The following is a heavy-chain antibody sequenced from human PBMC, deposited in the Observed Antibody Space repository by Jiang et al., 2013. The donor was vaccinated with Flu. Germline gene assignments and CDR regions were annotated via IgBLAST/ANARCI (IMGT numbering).Heavy chain of an antibody. CDR1: GFTFDDYA. CDR3: AKGVYGSYLVYYFDY. J-gene: IGHJ4*02. V-gene: IGHV3-9*01. CDR2: ISWNSGSI. D-gene: IGHD1-26*01. Sequence: LVQPGRSLRLSCAASGFTFDDYAMHWVRQAPGKGLEWVSGISWNSGSIGYADSVKGRFTISRDNAKNSLYLQMNSLRAEDTALYYCAKGVYGSYLVYYFDYWGQGTLVTVSS.